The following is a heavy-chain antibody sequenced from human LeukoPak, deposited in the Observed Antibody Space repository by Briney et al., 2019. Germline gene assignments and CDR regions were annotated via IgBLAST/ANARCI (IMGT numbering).Heavy chain of an antibody. V-gene: IGHV1-8*01. CDR1: GYTFTSYD. D-gene: IGHD5-18*01. CDR2: MNPNSGNT. Sequence: ASVKVSCKASGYTFTSYDINWVRQATGQGLEWMGWMNPNSGNTGYAQKFQGRVTMTRNTSISTAYMELSSLGSEDTAVYYCARDPRDTAMVDDAFDIWGQGTMVTVSS. J-gene: IGHJ3*02. CDR3: ARDPRDTAMVDDAFDI.